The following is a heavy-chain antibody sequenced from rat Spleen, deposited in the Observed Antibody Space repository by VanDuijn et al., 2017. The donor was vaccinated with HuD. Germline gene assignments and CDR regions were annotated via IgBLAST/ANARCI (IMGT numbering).Heavy chain of an antibody. Sequence: EVQLVESGGGLVQPGRSLKLSCAASGFTFSTFPMAWVRQVPKKGLEWVASISSDGGGTYYLDSVKGRFSISRDNAKSTLYLQMDSLRSEDTATYYCTREIHYYFDYWGQGVMVTVSS. CDR2: ISSDGGGT. J-gene: IGHJ2*01. CDR1: GFTFSTFP. CDR3: TREIHYYFDY. D-gene: IGHD2-1*01. V-gene: IGHV5-20*01.